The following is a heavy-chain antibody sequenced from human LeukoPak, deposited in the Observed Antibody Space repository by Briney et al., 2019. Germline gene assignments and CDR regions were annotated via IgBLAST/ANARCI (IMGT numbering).Heavy chain of an antibody. Sequence: GGSLRLSCAASGFTFPNAWVNWVRQAPGKGLEWVGHIKSKGNGGTIDYAAPVKGRFTILGDDSKNTVYLQMNSLEIEDTAVYCTTDPGTGVRGYWGQGTLVTISS. D-gene: IGHD3-10*01. CDR1: GFTFPNAW. J-gene: IGHJ4*02. CDR2: IKSKGNGGTI. V-gene: IGHV3-15*01. CDR3: TTDPGTGVRGY.